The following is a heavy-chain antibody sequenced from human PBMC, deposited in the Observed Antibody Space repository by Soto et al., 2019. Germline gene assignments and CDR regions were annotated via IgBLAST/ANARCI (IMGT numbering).Heavy chain of an antibody. V-gene: IGHV4-59*01. Sequence: PSETLSLTCTVSGGSISSYYWSWIRQPPGKGLEWIGYIYYSGSTNYNPSLKSRVTISVDTSKNQFSLKLSSVTAADTAVYYCAREVVTTVTTGWFDPWGQGTLVTVSS. CDR1: GGSISSYY. CDR3: AREVVTTVTTGWFDP. J-gene: IGHJ5*02. D-gene: IGHD4-17*01. CDR2: IYYSGST.